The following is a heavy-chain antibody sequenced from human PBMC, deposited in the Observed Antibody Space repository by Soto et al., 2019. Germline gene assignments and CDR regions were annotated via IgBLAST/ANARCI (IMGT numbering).Heavy chain of an antibody. V-gene: IGHV1-18*01. Sequence: QVQLVQSGPEVKKPGASVKVSCNASGYTFSTYGISWVRQAPGQGLEWMGWISGYNGQTNYAQKFRGRVTITTDTSTSTAYMELRSLRSDDTAMYYCARDGRKQLWVEGLNAMDVWGQGTTVTVSS. CDR1: GYTFSTYG. CDR2: ISGYNGQT. J-gene: IGHJ6*02. D-gene: IGHD5-18*01. CDR3: ARDGRKQLWVEGLNAMDV.